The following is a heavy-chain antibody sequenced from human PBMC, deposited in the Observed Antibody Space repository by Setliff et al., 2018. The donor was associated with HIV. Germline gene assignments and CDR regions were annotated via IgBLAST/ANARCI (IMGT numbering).Heavy chain of an antibody. D-gene: IGHD2-2*01. J-gene: IGHJ4*02. CDR1: GYTFTDYP. V-gene: IGHV1-3*01. Sequence: ASVKVSCKASGYTFTDYPVHWVRQAPGQRLEWMGWINAGNGDTKFSEKFQGRVTITRGTSASIAYMELSRLRSEDTGVYYCAKEDQRVTSVDYWGQGTPVTVSS. CDR3: AKEDQRVTSVDY. CDR2: INAGNGDT.